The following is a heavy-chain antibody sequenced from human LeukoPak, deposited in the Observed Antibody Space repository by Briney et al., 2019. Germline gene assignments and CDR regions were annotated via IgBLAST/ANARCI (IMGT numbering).Heavy chain of an antibody. Sequence: GASVKVSCKASGYTFTSYDINWVRQATGQGLEWMGWMNPNSGNTGYAQKFQGRVTITRNTSISTAYMELSSLRSEDTAVYYCARICPQRYCSGGSCYGKRCFDYWGQGTLVTVSS. CDR2: MNPNSGNT. V-gene: IGHV1-8*03. CDR1: GYTFTSYD. CDR3: ARICPQRYCSGGSCYGKRCFDY. D-gene: IGHD2-15*01. J-gene: IGHJ4*02.